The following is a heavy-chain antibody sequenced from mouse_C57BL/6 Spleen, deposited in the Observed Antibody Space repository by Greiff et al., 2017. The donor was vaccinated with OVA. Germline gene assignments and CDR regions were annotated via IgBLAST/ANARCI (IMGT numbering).Heavy chain of an antibody. J-gene: IGHJ2*01. V-gene: IGHV1-53*01. CDR2: ISPSNGGT. D-gene: IGHD1-1*01. Sequence: VQLQQPGTELVKPGASVKLSCKASGYTFTSYWMHWVKQRPGQGLEWIGNISPSNGGTNYNDTFKSKATLTVDKSSSTAYMQRSSLTSEDSAVYYCARSDYGSYFDYWGQGTTLTVSS. CDR1: GYTFTSYW. CDR3: ARSDYGSYFDY.